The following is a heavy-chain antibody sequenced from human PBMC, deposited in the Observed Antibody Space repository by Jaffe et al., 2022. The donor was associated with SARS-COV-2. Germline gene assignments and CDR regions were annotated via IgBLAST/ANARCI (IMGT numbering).Heavy chain of an antibody. CDR2: ISYDGSNK. V-gene: IGHV3-30-3*01. CDR3: ARDRDSSGWNFDY. J-gene: IGHJ4*02. D-gene: IGHD6-19*01. Sequence: QVQLVESGGGVVQPGRSLRLSCAASGFTFSSYAMHWVRQAPGKGLEWVAVISYDGSNKYYADSVKGRFTISRDNSKNTLYLQMNSLRAEDTAVYYCARDRDSSGWNFDYWGQGTLVTVSS. CDR1: GFTFSSYA.